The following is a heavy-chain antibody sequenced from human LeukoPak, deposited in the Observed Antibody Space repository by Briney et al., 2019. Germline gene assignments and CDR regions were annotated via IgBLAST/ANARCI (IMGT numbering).Heavy chain of an antibody. J-gene: IGHJ1*01. D-gene: IGHD6-13*01. Sequence: GESVKISCKGSGYSFTSYWIGWVRQMPGKGLEWMGIIYPGDSDTRYSPSFQGQVTISADKSISTAYLQWSSLKASDTAMYYCATKQQLVLSGENEYFQHWGQGTLVTVSS. CDR3: ATKQQLVLSGENEYFQH. V-gene: IGHV5-51*01. CDR2: IYPGDSDT. CDR1: GYSFTSYW.